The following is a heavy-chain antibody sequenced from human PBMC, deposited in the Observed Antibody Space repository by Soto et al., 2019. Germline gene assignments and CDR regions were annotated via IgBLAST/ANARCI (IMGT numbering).Heavy chain of an antibody. Sequence: SGPTLVNPSQTLTLTCTFSGFSLNTGGMCVSWVRQPPGKALEWLAVVRWNDEKYFSTSLRNRLTISKDASGDQVVLTVDNMDSADRAAYYCARTEGGHGATYGMDVWGPGTTVTVSS. J-gene: IGHJ6*02. V-gene: IGHV2-70*20. CDR1: GFSLNTGGMC. CDR2: VRWNDEK. CDR3: ARTEGGHGATYGMDV. D-gene: IGHD1-26*01.